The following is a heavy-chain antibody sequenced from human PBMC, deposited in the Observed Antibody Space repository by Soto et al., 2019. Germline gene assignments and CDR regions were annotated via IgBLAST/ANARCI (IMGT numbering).Heavy chain of an antibody. J-gene: IGHJ6*02. V-gene: IGHV3-30*18. CDR1: GSTFSSYG. CDR3: AKDRGTIFGVVIIYYYGMDV. D-gene: IGHD3-3*01. Sequence: GGSLRLSCAASGSTFSSYGMHWVRQAPGEGLEWVAVISYDGSNKYYADSVKGRFTISRDNSKNTLYLQMNRLRAGDTAVYYCAKDRGTIFGVVIIYYYGMDVWGQGTTVTVSS. CDR2: ISYDGSNK.